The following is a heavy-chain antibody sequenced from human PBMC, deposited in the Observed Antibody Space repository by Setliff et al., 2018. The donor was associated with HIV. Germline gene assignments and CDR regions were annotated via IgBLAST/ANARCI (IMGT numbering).Heavy chain of an antibody. CDR3: ARVGYHGSGRYSFDY. D-gene: IGHD3-10*01. V-gene: IGHV4-4*08. J-gene: IGHJ4*02. Sequence: SETLSLTCAVSGGSISSNWWSWVRQSPGKGLEWIGHIHTSGSTKYNPSFKSRVTISADTSKNQFSLNLSSVTAAETAVYYCARVGYHGSGRYSFDYWGQGTLVTVSS. CDR2: IHTSGST. CDR1: GGSISSNW.